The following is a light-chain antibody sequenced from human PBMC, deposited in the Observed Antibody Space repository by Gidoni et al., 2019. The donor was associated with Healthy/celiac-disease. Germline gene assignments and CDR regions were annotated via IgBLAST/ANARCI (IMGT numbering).Light chain of an antibody. CDR3: SSYTSSSTQVV. Sequence: QSALTQPASVSGSPGQSTTISCTGTSSDVGGYNYVSWYQQHPGKAPKLMIYEVSNRPAGVSNRFSGSKSGNTASLTISGLQAEDEADYYCSSYTSSSTQVVFGGGTKLTVL. CDR1: SSDVGGYNY. J-gene: IGLJ2*01. CDR2: EVS. V-gene: IGLV2-14*01.